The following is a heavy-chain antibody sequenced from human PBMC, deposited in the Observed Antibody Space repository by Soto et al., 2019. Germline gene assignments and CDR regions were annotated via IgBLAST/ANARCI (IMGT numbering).Heavy chain of an antibody. CDR3: AKVEYYYDSSGYYPFDY. CDR1: GFTFSSYA. CDR2: ISGSGGST. Sequence: GGSLRLSCAASGFTFSSYAMGWVRQAPGKGLEWVSAISGSGGSTYYADSVKGRFTISRDNSKNTLYLQMNSLRAEDTAVYYCAKVEYYYDSSGYYPFDYWGQGTLVTVSS. V-gene: IGHV3-23*01. D-gene: IGHD3-22*01. J-gene: IGHJ4*02.